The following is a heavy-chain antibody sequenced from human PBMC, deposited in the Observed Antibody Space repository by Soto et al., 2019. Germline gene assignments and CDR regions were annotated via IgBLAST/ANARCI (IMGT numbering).Heavy chain of an antibody. CDR2: INPSGGST. CDR1: GYTFTSYY. CDR3: GRGGRVPGFAL. D-gene: IGHD2-2*01. V-gene: IGHV1-46*01. Sequence: SVKVCCKASGYTFTSYYMHWVRQAPGQGLERMGIINPSGGSTSYAQKFQGRVTMTRDTSTSTVYMELSSLRSEDTAVYYRGRGGRVPGFALWGQGTLVTVYS. J-gene: IGHJ5*02.